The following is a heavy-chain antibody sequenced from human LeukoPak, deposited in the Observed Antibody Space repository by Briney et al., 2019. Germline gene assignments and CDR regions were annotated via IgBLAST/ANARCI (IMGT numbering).Heavy chain of an antibody. J-gene: IGHJ3*02. CDR2: IKQEGSEK. V-gene: IGHV3-7*01. CDR3: ARGGVNTFWSGYYGDAFDI. CDR1: GFTFSSYW. D-gene: IGHD3-3*01. Sequence: GGSLRLSCAASGFTFSSYWMRWVRQAPGKGVEWVANIKQEGSEKYYVDCVRGGFNIYRDNEKKSVYMQMNSLRAEDTAVYYCARGGVNTFWSGYYGDAFDIWGQGTMVTVSS.